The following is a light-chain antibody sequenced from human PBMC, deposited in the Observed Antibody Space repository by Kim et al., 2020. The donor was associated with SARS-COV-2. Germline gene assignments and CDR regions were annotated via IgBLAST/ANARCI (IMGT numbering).Light chain of an antibody. CDR2: RNN. J-gene: IGLJ3*02. V-gene: IGLV1-47*01. Sequence: GQRVTISCSGSNSNIGNNYVFWHQQLPGTAPKLLIYRNNNRPSGVPDRFSASKSGTSASLAISGLRSEDEGDYYCAAWDDSLSGPVFGGGTQLTVL. CDR3: AAWDDSLSGPV. CDR1: NSNIGNNY.